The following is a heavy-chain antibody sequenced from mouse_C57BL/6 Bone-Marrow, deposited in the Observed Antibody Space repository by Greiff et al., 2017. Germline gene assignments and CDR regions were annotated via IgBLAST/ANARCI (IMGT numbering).Heavy chain of an antibody. CDR3: ARDGSRVDFDV. V-gene: IGHV1-54*01. Sequence: QVQLQQSGVELVRPGTSVKVSCKASGYAFTNYLIEWVKQRPGQGLEWIGVINPGSGGTNYNEKFKGKATLTADKSSSTAYMQLSSLTSEDSAVYFCARDGSRVDFDVWGTGTTVTVSS. CDR2: INPGSGGT. D-gene: IGHD1-1*01. CDR1: GYAFTNYL. J-gene: IGHJ1*03.